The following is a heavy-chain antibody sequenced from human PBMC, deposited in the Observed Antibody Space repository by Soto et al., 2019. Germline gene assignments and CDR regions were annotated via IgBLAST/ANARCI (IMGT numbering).Heavy chain of an antibody. Sequence: GGSLRLSCAASGFTFSSYAMSWVRQAPGKGLEWVSAISGSGGSTYYADSVKGRFTISRDNSKNTLYLQMNSLRAEDTAVYYCAKNANLFWSGYSYFDYWGQGTQVTVSS. CDR2: ISGSGGST. V-gene: IGHV3-23*01. J-gene: IGHJ4*02. CDR3: AKNANLFWSGYSYFDY. CDR1: GFTFSSYA. D-gene: IGHD3-3*01.